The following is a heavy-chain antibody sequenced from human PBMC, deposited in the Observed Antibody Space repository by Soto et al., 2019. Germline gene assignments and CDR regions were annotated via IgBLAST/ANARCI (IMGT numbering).Heavy chain of an antibody. CDR3: AHSRNLITEDAQVGDFDY. CDR1: GFSLNTDGEG. CDR2: IYWADDE. J-gene: IGHJ4*02. D-gene: IGHD3-10*01. V-gene: IGHV2-5*02. Sequence: QITLKESGPTQVKPTQTLTLTFSFSGFSLNTDGEGVGWVRQPPGEALEWLALIYWADDERYTPSLKTRLTITKDPSKNQVVLIMTNMDPVDTATYYCAHSRNLITEDAQVGDFDYWGQGTLVTVSS.